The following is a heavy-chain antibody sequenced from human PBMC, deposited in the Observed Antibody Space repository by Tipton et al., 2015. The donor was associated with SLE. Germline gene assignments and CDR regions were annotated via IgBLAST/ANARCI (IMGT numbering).Heavy chain of an antibody. CDR3: ARLTSSGWLFFQH. CDR2: LYPGDSDT. D-gene: IGHD6-19*01. V-gene: IGHV5-51*03. Sequence: QLVQSGAELKKPGESLKISCEVSGDSSANYWIAWVRQMPGKGLESMGILYPGDSDTRYSPSFQGQATISADRSSSTVYLHWRRLKASDTAMYYCARLTSSGWLFFQHWGQGTLVSVSS. J-gene: IGHJ1*01. CDR1: GDSSANYW.